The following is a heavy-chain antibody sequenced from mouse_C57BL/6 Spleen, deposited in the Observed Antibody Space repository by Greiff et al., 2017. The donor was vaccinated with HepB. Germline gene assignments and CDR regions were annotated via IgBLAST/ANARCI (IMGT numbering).Heavy chain of an antibody. CDR1: GFTFSDYG. V-gene: IGHV5-17*01. CDR3: ARSTEGYWYFDV. J-gene: IGHJ1*03. CDR2: ISSGSSTI. Sequence: DVQLVESGGGLVKPGGSLKLSCAASGFTFSDYGMHWVRQAPEKGLEWVAYISSGSSTIYYADTVKGRFTISRDNAKNTLFLQMTSLRSEDTAMYYCARSTEGYWYFDVWGTGTTVTVSS.